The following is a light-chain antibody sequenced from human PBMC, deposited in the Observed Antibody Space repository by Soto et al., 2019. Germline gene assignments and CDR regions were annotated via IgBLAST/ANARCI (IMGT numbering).Light chain of an antibody. CDR2: EGS. CDR1: SSDVGSYNL. V-gene: IGLV2-14*02. J-gene: IGLJ1*01. CDR3: TSYTSYSTLDV. Sequence: SALTQPASVSGSPGQSITISCTGTSSDVGSYNLVSWYQQHPGKAPKLMIYEGSKRPSGVSNRFSGPKSGNTASLTISGLQAEDEADYFCTSYTSYSTLDVFGTGTKVTVL.